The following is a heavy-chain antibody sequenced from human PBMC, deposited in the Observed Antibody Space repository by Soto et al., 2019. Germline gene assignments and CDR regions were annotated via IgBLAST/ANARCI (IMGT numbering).Heavy chain of an antibody. CDR3: ARPWAIVATFSFDY. Sequence: GGSLRLSCAASGFTFSSYAMHWVRQAPGKGLEWVAVISYDGSNKYYADSVKGRFTISRDNSKNTLYLQMNSLRAEDTAVYYCARPWAIVATFSFDYWGQGTLVTVSS. J-gene: IGHJ4*02. V-gene: IGHV3-30-3*01. D-gene: IGHD5-12*01. CDR1: GFTFSSYA. CDR2: ISYDGSNK.